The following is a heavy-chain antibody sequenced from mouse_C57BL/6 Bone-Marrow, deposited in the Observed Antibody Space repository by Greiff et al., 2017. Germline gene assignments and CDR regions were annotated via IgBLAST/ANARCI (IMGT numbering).Heavy chain of an antibody. CDR2: IDPRSGNT. J-gene: IGHJ3*01. CDR1: GYTFTSYG. CDR3: ARCPYYSNWFDY. D-gene: IGHD2-5*01. Sequence: QVQLQQSGAELARPGASVKLSCKASGYTFTSYGIRWVKQRTGQGLEWIGEIDPRSGNTNYNEKFKGKDTLTVDKSSSTAYLELRSLTSEDSAVYYCARCPYYSNWFDYWGQGTIVTVSA. V-gene: IGHV1-81*01.